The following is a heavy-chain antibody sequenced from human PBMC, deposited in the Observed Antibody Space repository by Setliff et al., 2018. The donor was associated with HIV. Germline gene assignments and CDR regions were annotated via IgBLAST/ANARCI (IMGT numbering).Heavy chain of an antibody. CDR3: ARPMTEDDDAFDI. CDR1: GFTFSSYS. V-gene: IGHV4-34*01. CDR2: VRHGGST. D-gene: IGHD2-21*02. J-gene: IGHJ3*02. Sequence: GSLRLSCAASGFTFSSYSMNWVRQPTGKGLEWIGEVRHGGSTYYNPSLKSRVTISVDTSKNQFSLKLSSVTAADTAVYYCARPMTEDDDAFDIWGQGTMVTVSS.